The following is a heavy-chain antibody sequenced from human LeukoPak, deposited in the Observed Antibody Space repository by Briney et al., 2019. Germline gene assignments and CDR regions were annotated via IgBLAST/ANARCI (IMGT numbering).Heavy chain of an antibody. CDR3: ARVRSGGYFDF. D-gene: IGHD3-3*01. CDR1: GFTFSSYE. J-gene: IGHJ4*02. Sequence: PGGSLRLSCAASGFTFSSYEMNWVRPARGKGLEGVSYIRSSGSTMYYADTVKGRFTISRDNAKNSLFLQMNSLRAEDTAVYYCARVRSGGYFDFWGQGTLVTVSS. CDR2: IRSSGSTM. V-gene: IGHV3-48*03.